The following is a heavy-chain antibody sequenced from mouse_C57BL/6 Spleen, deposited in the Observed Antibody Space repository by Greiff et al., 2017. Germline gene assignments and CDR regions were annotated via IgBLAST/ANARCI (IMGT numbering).Heavy chain of an antibody. CDR2: IFIGNGNI. D-gene: IGHD1-1*01. Sequence: EVPLQQSGPELVRPGSSVKMSCKTSGYTFPDYGINWVKQRPGQGLEWIGYIFIGNGNIEYNEKFKGKATLTSDKSSSTAYMQLSSLTSEDSAIYFCARGGYYGSPGCFGYWGQGTLVTVSA. V-gene: IGHV1-58*01. J-gene: IGHJ3*01. CDR3: ARGGYYGSPGCFGY. CDR1: GYTFPDYG.